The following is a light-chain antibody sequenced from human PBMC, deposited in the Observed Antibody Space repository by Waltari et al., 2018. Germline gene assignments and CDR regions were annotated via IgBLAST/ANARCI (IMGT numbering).Light chain of an antibody. CDR3: SSYTSSGALVV. CDR1: NSDVGNYDY. V-gene: IGLV2-14*03. CDR2: DVT. Sequence: QSALTQPASVSGSPGQSITIPCPGTNSDVGNYDYVSWYQHHPGTAPKLMIYDVTNRPSGVSNRFSGSKSGNTAALTISGLQAEDEADYYCSSYTSSGALVVFGGGTKLTVL. J-gene: IGLJ2*01.